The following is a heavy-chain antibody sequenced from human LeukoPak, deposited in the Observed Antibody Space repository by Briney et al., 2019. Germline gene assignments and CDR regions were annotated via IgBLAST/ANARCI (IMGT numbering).Heavy chain of an antibody. Sequence: GGSLRLSCAASGFTVSSNYMSWVRQAPGKGLEWVSVIYSGGSTYYADSVKGRFTISRDNSKNTLYLQMNSLRAEDTAVYYCARDRSSGWYYFDYWGQGTLVTVSS. CDR1: GFTVSSNY. CDR3: ARDRSSGWYYFDY. CDR2: IYSGGST. J-gene: IGHJ4*02. V-gene: IGHV3-53*01. D-gene: IGHD6-19*01.